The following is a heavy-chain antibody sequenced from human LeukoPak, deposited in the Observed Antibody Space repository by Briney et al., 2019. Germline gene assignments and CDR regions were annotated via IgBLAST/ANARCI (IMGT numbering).Heavy chain of an antibody. CDR3: ARVNSSGWYMAFDY. Sequence: GGSLKLSCAASGFTFSDYYMSWIRPAPGKGLEWVLYISSSGSTIYYADSVKGRFTISRDNAKNSLYLQMNSLRAEDTAVYYCARVNSSGWYMAFDYWGQGTLVTVSS. CDR1: GFTFSDYY. V-gene: IGHV3-11*01. J-gene: IGHJ4*02. CDR2: ISSSGSTI. D-gene: IGHD6-19*01.